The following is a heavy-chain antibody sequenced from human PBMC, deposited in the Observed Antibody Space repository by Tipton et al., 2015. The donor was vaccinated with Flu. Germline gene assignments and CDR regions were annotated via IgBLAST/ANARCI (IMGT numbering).Heavy chain of an antibody. V-gene: IGHV4-4*07. Sequence: GLVKPSETLSLTCTVSGDSINTYYWNWIRQPAGKGLEWIGRIYTSGSTSYNPSLKSRVTMSVETSKNQFSLKLSSVTAADTAVYYCAREGSYSNPDWGQGTLVTVSS. CDR2: IYTSGST. CDR3: AREGSYSNPD. J-gene: IGHJ4*02. D-gene: IGHD4-11*01. CDR1: GDSINTYY.